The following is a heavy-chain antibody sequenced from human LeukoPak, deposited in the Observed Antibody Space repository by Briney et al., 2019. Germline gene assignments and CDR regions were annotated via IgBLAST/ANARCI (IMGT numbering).Heavy chain of an antibody. Sequence: KISCKGSGYSFISYWIGWVRQAPGQGLEWMGGIIPIFGTANYAQRFQGRVTITADESTSTAYMELSSLRSEDTAVYYCARLYSGSYYRWFDPWGQGTLVTVSS. CDR2: IIPIFGTA. D-gene: IGHD1-26*01. V-gene: IGHV1-69*01. CDR3: ARLYSGSYYRWFDP. J-gene: IGHJ5*02. CDR1: GYSFISYW.